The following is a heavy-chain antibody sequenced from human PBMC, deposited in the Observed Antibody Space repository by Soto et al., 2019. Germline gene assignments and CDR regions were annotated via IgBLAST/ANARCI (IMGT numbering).Heavy chain of an antibody. CDR3: XXWAVVAGRGWFDP. CDR1: GFTFSSYA. V-gene: IGHV3-23*01. Sequence: EVQLLEAGGGLVQPGGSLRLSCAASGFTFSSYAMIWVRQAPGKGLEWISDISGSGGNTHYADSVKGRFTISRDNSNXXXXXXXXXXXXXXXXXXXXXXWAVVAGRGWFDPWGQGTLVTVSS. J-gene: IGHJ5*02. D-gene: IGHD2-15*01. CDR2: ISGSGGNT.